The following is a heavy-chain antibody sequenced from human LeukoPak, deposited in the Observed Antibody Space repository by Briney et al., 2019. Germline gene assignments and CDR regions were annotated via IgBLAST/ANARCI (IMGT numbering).Heavy chain of an antibody. CDR1: GGTFSSYA. Sequence: ASVKASCKASGGTFSSYAISWVRQAPGQGLEWMGGIIPILGTANYAQKFQGRVTITADESTSTAYMELSSLRSENTAVYYCARGGDCSSTSCYSLKPRGAWFDPWGQGTLVTVSS. J-gene: IGHJ5*02. V-gene: IGHV1-69*13. D-gene: IGHD2-2*02. CDR3: ARGGDCSSTSCYSLKPRGAWFDP. CDR2: IIPILGTA.